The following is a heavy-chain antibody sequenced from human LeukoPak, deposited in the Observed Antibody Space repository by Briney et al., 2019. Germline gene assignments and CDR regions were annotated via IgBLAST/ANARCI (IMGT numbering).Heavy chain of an antibody. J-gene: IGHJ3*02. CDR2: ITSSGRNT. CDR3: ARVLRSVLTGTDAFDI. Sequence: PARSLRLSCAASGFTFSDYNMTWIRQAPGKGLEWEWVAYITSSGRNTLYADSVKGRFTISRDNAKNSLYLQMNSLRPEDTAAYYCARVLRSVLTGTDAFDIWGQGTRVTVSS. CDR1: GFTFSDYN. V-gene: IGHV3-11*06. D-gene: IGHD2-21*02.